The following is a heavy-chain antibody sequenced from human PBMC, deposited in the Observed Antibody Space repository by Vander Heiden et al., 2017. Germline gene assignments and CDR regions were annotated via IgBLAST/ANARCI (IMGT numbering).Heavy chain of an antibody. CDR2: ISFDGSER. J-gene: IGHJ5*02. V-gene: IGHV3-30*18. Sequence: QVELAESGGDVVRPGGSLRLSCVASGVSFDSYGIHWVRQAPGKGLEWLAVISFDGSERYYGGSVRGRVTISRDNSKNTVYLQLNRLTVEDTATYHCAKDMGYRRLWNWFDAWGQGTRVTVSS. CDR3: AKDMGYRRLWNWFDA. CDR1: GVSFDSYG. D-gene: IGHD1-1*01.